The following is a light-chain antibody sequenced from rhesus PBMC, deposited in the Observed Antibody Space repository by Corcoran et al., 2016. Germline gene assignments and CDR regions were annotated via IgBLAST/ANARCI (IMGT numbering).Light chain of an antibody. CDR1: QGITND. Sequence: DIQMTQSPSSLSASVGDRVTITCRASQGITNDLAWYQQKPGETAKHLIYEASSWQSGIPSRFSGNGSVTDFTLTISSPQSEDFATYYCQHYYSTPWTFGQGTKVEIK. J-gene: IGKJ1*01. V-gene: IGKV1-25*01. CDR3: QHYYSTPWT. CDR2: EAS.